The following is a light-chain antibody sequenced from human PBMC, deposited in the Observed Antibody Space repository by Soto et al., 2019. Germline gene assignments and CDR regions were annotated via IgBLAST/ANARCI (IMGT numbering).Light chain of an antibody. CDR1: QGVTRW. Sequence: DIQLTQSPSSVSASIGDRVTMTCRASQGVTRWLAWYQQKPGRAPKLLIYTASSLQTGVPSRFSASGFGTDFTLTISSLQPEDFATYYCQQANTFPLTFGGGTKVDIK. CDR2: TAS. J-gene: IGKJ4*01. V-gene: IGKV1-12*01. CDR3: QQANTFPLT.